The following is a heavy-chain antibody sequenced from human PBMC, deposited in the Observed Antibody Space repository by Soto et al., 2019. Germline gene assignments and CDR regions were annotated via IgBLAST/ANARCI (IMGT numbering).Heavy chain of an antibody. CDR1: GFTFSSYS. Sequence: PGGSLRLSCAASGFTFSSYSMNWVRQAPGKGLEWVSSISSSSSYIYYADTVKGRFTISRDNAKNSLYLQMNSLRAEDTAVYYCARDFPTGVNCSSTSCQRRYFDYWGQGTLVTVSS. CDR3: ARDFPTGVNCSSTSCQRRYFDY. D-gene: IGHD2-2*01. CDR2: ISSSSSYI. V-gene: IGHV3-21*01. J-gene: IGHJ4*02.